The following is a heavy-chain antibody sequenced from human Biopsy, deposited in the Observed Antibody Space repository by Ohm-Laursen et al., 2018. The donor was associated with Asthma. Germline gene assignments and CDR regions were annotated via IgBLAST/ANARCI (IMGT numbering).Heavy chain of an antibody. J-gene: IGHJ6*02. Sequence: SLRLSCAASGFSVSPKYMSWVRQAPGKGLEWVSLIYSGDNTNYADSVKGRFTIYRDHSKLYLQMNNLRAEDTAVYHCARISRLGYNSLDYGMNVWGQGTTVTVSS. D-gene: IGHD5-24*01. CDR2: IYSGDNT. V-gene: IGHV3-53*01. CDR3: ARISRLGYNSLDYGMNV. CDR1: GFSVSPKY.